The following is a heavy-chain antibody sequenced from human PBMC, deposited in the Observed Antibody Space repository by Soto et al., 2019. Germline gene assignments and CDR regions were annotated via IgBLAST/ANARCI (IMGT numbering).Heavy chain of an antibody. D-gene: IGHD3-10*01. Sequence: PGGSLRLSCTASGFTFGDYAMSWFRQAPGKGLEWVGFIRSKAYGGTTEYAASVKGRFTISRDDSKSIAYLQMNSLKTEDTAVYYCTRGKYYGSGSDVSYYYYMDVWGKGTTVTVSS. CDR2: IRSKAYGGTT. V-gene: IGHV3-49*03. CDR1: GFTFGDYA. J-gene: IGHJ6*03. CDR3: TRGKYYGSGSDVSYYYYMDV.